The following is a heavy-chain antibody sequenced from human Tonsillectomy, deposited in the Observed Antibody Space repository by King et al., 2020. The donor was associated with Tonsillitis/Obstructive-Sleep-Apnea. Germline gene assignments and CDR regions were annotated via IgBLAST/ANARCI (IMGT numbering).Heavy chain of an antibody. CDR3: ARGAAVYYYYMDV. Sequence: VQLVESGGGLVKPGGSLRLSCAASGFTFSDYYMSWIRQAPGKGLEWVSYISSSSSYTNYADSVKGRFTISIDNAKNSLYLQMNSLRAEDTAVYYCARGAAVYYYYMDVWGKGTTVTVSS. CDR1: GFTFSDYY. CDR2: ISSSSSYT. V-gene: IGHV3-11*05. J-gene: IGHJ6*03.